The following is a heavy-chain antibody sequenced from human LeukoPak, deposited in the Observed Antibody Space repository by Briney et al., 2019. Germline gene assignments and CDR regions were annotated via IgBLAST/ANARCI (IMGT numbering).Heavy chain of an antibody. D-gene: IGHD5-24*01. CDR3: AKLRDGHQDL. CDR2: VYPGDSET. Sequence: GESLKISCKGSGYSFTNYWIGWVRQMPGKGLEWMGNVYPGDSETRYSPSFQGQVTISADKSISTAYLQWSSLKASDTAMYYCAKLRDGHQDLWGQGTLVTVSS. CDR1: GYSFTNYW. V-gene: IGHV5-51*01. J-gene: IGHJ5*02.